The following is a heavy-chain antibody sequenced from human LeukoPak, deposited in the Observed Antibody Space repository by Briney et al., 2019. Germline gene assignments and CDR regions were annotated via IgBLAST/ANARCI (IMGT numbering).Heavy chain of an antibody. CDR3: AKGPLHYIHGTHYFDY. J-gene: IGHJ4*02. Sequence: GGSLRLSCAASGFTFSSYGMSWVRQAPGKGLEWVSAISGSGDSTHYADSVMGRFTISRDNSKSTLYLQMNSLRAEDTAVYYCAKGPLHYIHGTHYFDYWGQGTLVTVSS. CDR2: ISGSGDST. CDR1: GFTFSSYG. V-gene: IGHV3-23*01. D-gene: IGHD1-14*01.